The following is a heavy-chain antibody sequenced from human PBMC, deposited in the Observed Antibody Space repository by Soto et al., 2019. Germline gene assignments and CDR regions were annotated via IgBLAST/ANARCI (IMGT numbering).Heavy chain of an antibody. V-gene: IGHV3-23*01. CDR2: FVSSTGST. J-gene: IGHJ4*02. Sequence: PGGSLRLFCAASGFTFSRYTMNWVRQAPGKGLEWVSTFVSSTGSTFYADSVEGRFTISKDDSKNTLYLQMNSLRAEDTAVYYCAKRHTTVPTPANYFDYWGQGTLVTVSS. CDR3: AKRHTTVPTPANYFDY. CDR1: GFTFSRYT. D-gene: IGHD1-1*01.